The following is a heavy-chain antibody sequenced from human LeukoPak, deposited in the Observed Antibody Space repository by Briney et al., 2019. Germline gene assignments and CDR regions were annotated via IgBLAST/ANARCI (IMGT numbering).Heavy chain of an antibody. J-gene: IGHJ6*02. D-gene: IGHD1-26*01. CDR1: GGSIIDYY. CDR2: IFYNGNI. V-gene: IGHV4-59*01. CDR3: ARLTREDGMDV. Sequence: SETLSLTCTVSGGSIIDYYWTWIRQAPGKGLEWIGYIFYNGNINYNPSLKSRVTISVDTSKNQFSLRLTSVTAADTASYYCARLTREDGMDVWGQGTTVTVSS.